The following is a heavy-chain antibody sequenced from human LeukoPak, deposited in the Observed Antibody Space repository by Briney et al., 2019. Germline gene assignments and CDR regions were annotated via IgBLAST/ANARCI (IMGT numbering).Heavy chain of an antibody. D-gene: IGHD3-9*01. Sequence: SETLSLTCTVSGGSISSYYWSWIRQPPGKGLEWIGYIYYSGSTNYNPSLKSRVTISVDTSKNQFSLKLSSVTAADTAVYYCARHFHDILTGYLFDYWGQGTLVTVSS. J-gene: IGHJ4*02. CDR2: IYYSGST. CDR3: ARHFHDILTGYLFDY. CDR1: GGSISSYY. V-gene: IGHV4-59*08.